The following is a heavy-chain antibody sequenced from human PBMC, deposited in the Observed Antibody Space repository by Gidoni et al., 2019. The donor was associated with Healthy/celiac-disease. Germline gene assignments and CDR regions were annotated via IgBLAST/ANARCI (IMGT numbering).Heavy chain of an antibody. CDR1: GFTFSSYG. Sequence: QVQLVESGGGVVQPGRYLRLSCAASGFTFSSYGMHWVRQAPGKGLEWVAVISYDGSNKYYADSVKGRFTISRDNSKNTLYLQMNSLRAEDTAVYYCAKERFGSGYRLSGMDVWGQGTTVTVSS. D-gene: IGHD3-22*01. V-gene: IGHV3-30*18. CDR2: ISYDGSNK. CDR3: AKERFGSGYRLSGMDV. J-gene: IGHJ6*02.